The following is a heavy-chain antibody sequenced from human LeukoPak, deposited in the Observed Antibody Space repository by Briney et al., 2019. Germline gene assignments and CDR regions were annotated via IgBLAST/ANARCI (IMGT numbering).Heavy chain of an antibody. D-gene: IGHD3-9*01. CDR3: ARHNYDILTGYYNDWFDP. J-gene: IGHJ5*02. Sequence: GGSLRLSCAASGFTFSSYWMSWVRQAPGKGLEWVGNIKQDGSEKYYVDSVKGRFTISRDNAKNSLYLQMNSLRAEDTAVYYCARHNYDILTGYYNDWFDPWGQGTLVTVSS. CDR1: GFTFSSYW. CDR2: IKQDGSEK. V-gene: IGHV3-7*01.